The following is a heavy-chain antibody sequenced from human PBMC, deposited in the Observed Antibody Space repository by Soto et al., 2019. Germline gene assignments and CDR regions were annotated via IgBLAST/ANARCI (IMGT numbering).Heavy chain of an antibody. Sequence: QVQLVQSGGGAVLPGNSLRLSCAASGFPFSWAGMHWLRQTPGKGLEWVAVVSGDGRDIDYAESVRGRFSISRDNPKSTLYLQMNNLGVEDTAIYYCARGLNKAAGGAFDVWGQLTQVIVSS. CDR2: VSGDGRDI. CDR3: ARGLNKAAGGAFDV. V-gene: IGHV3-33*01. CDR1: GFPFSWAG. D-gene: IGHD3-16*01. J-gene: IGHJ3*01.